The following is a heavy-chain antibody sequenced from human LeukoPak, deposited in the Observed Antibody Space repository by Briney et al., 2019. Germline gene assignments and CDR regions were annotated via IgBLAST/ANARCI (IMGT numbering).Heavy chain of an antibody. Sequence: GGSLRLSCAASGFTFSSYEMNWVRQAPGKGLEWVSYISSSGSTIYYADSVKGRFTISRDNAKNSLYLQMNSLRAEDTAVYYCARGVAAVQRFDPWGQGTLVTVSS. CDR3: ARGVAAVQRFDP. CDR1: GFTFSSYE. CDR2: ISSSGSTI. D-gene: IGHD6-13*01. V-gene: IGHV3-48*03. J-gene: IGHJ5*02.